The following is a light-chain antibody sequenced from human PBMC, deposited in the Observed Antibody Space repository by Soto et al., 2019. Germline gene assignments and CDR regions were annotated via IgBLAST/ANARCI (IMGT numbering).Light chain of an antibody. CDR3: SSYTSYNTLVL. CDR1: SSDVGAYNY. V-gene: IGLV2-14*01. J-gene: IGLJ2*01. Sequence: QAVVTQPASVSGSPGQSITISCTGTSSDVGAYNYVSWYQQHPGKAPKLMIYDVSNRPSGVSNRFSGSKSGNTASLTISGLQPEDEADYYCSSYTSYNTLVLFGGGTKLTVL. CDR2: DVS.